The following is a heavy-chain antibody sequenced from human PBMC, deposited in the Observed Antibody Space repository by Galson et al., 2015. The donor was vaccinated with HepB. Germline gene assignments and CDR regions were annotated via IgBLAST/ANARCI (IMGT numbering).Heavy chain of an antibody. CDR1: GGSISSYY. V-gene: IGHV4-59*08. CDR3: ARHAGFESGWTYWYFDL. D-gene: IGHD6-19*01. CDR2: IYSSGST. Sequence: ETLSLTCTVFGGSISSYYRSWIRQPPGKGLEWIGYIYSSGSTNYNPSLKSRVTISLDTSKNQFSLKLSSVTAADTAVYYCARHAGFESGWTYWYFDLWGRGTLVTVSS. J-gene: IGHJ2*01.